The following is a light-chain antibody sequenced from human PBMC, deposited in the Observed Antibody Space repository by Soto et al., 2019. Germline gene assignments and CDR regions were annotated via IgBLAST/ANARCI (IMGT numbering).Light chain of an antibody. J-gene: IGKJ1*01. Sequence: EVVMTQSPATLSLSPGERATLSCRASQSVSSSLAWYQQKPVQAPRLLIYGASTWAAGIPDRFSGSGSETELTLTIGSLPAEDFAIYYCQQYNNWWSFGQGNKVDIK. CDR2: GAS. CDR1: QSVSSS. CDR3: QQYNNWWS. V-gene: IGKV3-15*01.